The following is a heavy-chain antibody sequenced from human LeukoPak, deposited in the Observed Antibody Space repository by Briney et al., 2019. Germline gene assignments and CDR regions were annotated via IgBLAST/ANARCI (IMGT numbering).Heavy chain of an antibody. D-gene: IGHD3-16*01. V-gene: IGHV3-7*01. CDR3: ARQPIYEAYFDF. Sequence: PGGSLRLSCVASGFPFDRYWMSWVRQAPGKGLEWVANIKHDGSEKNFVDSVKGRFTFSRDNAENSLFLQMNSLRADDTAVYFCARQPIYEAYFDFWGQGTLVTVSS. J-gene: IGHJ4*02. CDR2: IKHDGSEK. CDR1: GFPFDRYW.